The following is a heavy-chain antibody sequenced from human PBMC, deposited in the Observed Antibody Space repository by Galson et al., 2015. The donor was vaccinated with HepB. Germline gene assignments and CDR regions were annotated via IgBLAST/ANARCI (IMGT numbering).Heavy chain of an antibody. CDR3: ARDRQWPKGWFDS. Sequence: SLRLSCAASGFTFSSYWMHWVRQAPGKGLEWVGVIWYDGSEQYHTDSVKGRFTISRDNSKNTLYLQMNSLRAEDTATYYCARDRQWPKGWFDSWGHGTLVTVSS. V-gene: IGHV3-33*08. CDR2: IWYDGSEQ. D-gene: IGHD6-19*01. J-gene: IGHJ5*01. CDR1: GFTFSSYW.